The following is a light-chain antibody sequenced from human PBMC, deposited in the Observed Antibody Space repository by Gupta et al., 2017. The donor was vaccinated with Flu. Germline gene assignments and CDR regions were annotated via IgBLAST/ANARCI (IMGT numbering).Light chain of an antibody. CDR3: QAWDSSTRV. J-gene: IGLJ1*01. Sequence: SYHLTQPPSVSVSPGQPARLPCTGARLEDKFVCWYRQKAGQSPVMVISQDRKRPSGIPERFSGSNSGNTATLTISGAQAMDEADYYCQAWDSSTRVFGTGTKVIVL. CDR1: RLEDKF. V-gene: IGLV3-1*01. CDR2: QDR.